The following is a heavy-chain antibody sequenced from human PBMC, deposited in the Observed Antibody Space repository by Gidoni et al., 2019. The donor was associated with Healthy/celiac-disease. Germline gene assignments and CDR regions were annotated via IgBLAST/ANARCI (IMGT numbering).Heavy chain of an antibody. CDR1: GFTFSNAW. J-gene: IGHJ4*02. V-gene: IGHV3-15*01. CDR2: IKSKTDGGTT. Sequence: EVQLVESGGGLVKPGGSLRLSCAASGFTFSNAWMSWVRQAPGKGLEWVGRIKSKTDGGTTDYAAPVKGRFTISRDDSKNTLYLQMNSLKTEDTAVYYCTTDERGYCSSTSCYYFDYWGQGTLVTVSS. CDR3: TTDERGYCSSTSCYYFDY. D-gene: IGHD2-2*01.